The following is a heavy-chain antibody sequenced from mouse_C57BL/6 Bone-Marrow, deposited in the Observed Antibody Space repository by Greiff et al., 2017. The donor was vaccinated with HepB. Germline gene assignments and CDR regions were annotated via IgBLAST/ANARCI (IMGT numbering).Heavy chain of an antibody. J-gene: IGHJ2*01. CDR3: TREGWRDFDY. CDR1: GYTFTSYW. D-gene: IGHD3-3*01. Sequence: VQLQQPGAELVMPGASVKLSCKASGYTFTSYWMHWVKQRPGQGLEWIGEIDPSDSYTNYNQKFKGKSTLTVDKSSSTAYMQLSSLTSEDSAVYYCTREGWRDFDYWGQGTTLTVSS. CDR2: IDPSDSYT. V-gene: IGHV1-69*01.